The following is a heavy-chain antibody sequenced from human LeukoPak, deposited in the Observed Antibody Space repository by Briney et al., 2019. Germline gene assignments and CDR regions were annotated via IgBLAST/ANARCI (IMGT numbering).Heavy chain of an antibody. CDR3: ARPISSQGYFGVVID. J-gene: IGHJ4*02. D-gene: IGHD3-3*01. Sequence: PSETLSLTCAVSGYSISSASYWGWIRQPPGKGLEWIGNIYHSGSPYYNPSLKSRVTISVDTSKNQFSLKLSSVTAADTAVYYCARPISSQGYFGVVIDWGQGTLVTVSS. CDR2: IYHSGSP. CDR1: GYSISSASY. V-gene: IGHV4-38-2*01.